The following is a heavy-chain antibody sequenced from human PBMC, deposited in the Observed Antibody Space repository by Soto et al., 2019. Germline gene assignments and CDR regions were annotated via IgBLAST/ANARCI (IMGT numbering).Heavy chain of an antibody. V-gene: IGHV1-3*01. Sequence: GASVKVSCKASGYTFTSYAIHWVRQAPGQRLEWMGWINAGNANTKYSQKFQGRVTITRDTSASTAYMELSSLRYEDTAVYYCARDLLLYCSGGSCYPFDGMDVWAQGTTVTVSS. J-gene: IGHJ6*02. CDR2: INAGNANT. CDR3: ARDLLLYCSGGSCYPFDGMDV. CDR1: GYTFTSYA. D-gene: IGHD2-15*01.